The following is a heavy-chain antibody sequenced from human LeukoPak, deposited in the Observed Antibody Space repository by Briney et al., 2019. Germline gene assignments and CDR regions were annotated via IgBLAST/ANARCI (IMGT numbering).Heavy chain of an antibody. V-gene: IGHV4-30-4*02. J-gene: IGHJ4*02. Sequence: PSETLSLTCTVSGGSISSGNNYWNWIRQPPGKGLEWIGYIAYSGSTHYYPSLKSRVTISADTSKNQFSLKLNSVTAADTAVYYCARGGSSWYDGIDYWGQGTLVTVSS. CDR3: ARGGSSWYDGIDY. D-gene: IGHD6-13*01. CDR1: GGSISSGNNY. CDR2: IAYSGST.